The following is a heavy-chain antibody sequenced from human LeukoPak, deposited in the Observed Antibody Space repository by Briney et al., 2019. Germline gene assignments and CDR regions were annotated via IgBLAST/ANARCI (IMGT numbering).Heavy chain of an antibody. D-gene: IGHD5-24*01. CDR1: SGSISSSTW. Sequence: SETLSLTCAVSSGSISSSTWWSWVRQPPGKGLEWIGEINHSGSTHYTPSLKSRVTISVDTSDNKFSLKMISVTAADAAVYYCALGYNDIWELWGQGNPGHRLL. CDR2: INHSGST. V-gene: IGHV4-4*02. CDR3: ALGYNDIWEL. J-gene: IGHJ4*02.